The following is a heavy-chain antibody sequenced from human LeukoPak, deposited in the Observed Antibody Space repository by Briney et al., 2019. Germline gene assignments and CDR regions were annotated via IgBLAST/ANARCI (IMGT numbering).Heavy chain of an antibody. Sequence: GGSLRLSCAASGFTSSNYYMSWIRQTPGKGLEWLSYISGSGDDIHYADSVKGRFTISRDNAKSSLYLQMNSLRAEDTAMYYCARDIRAVGITLYFDYWGQGILVTVTS. CDR3: ARDIRAVGITLYFDY. CDR2: ISGSGDDI. V-gene: IGHV3-11*01. D-gene: IGHD3-22*01. CDR1: GFTSSNYY. J-gene: IGHJ4*02.